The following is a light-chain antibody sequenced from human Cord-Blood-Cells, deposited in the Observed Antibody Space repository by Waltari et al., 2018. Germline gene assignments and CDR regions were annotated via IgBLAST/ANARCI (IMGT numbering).Light chain of an antibody. CDR3: SAYTGSSSLV. Sequence: QSPLTQPASVSGSPGQPITIPCTGTSIDVGGYNYVSWDQQHPGKAPKLLIYDVSNRPSGVSNRTSGPTSGNTASMTISGLQSEGEADYYCSAYTGSSSLVFGGGTKMTVL. J-gene: IGLJ2*01. CDR2: DVS. CDR1: SIDVGGYNY. V-gene: IGLV2-14*01.